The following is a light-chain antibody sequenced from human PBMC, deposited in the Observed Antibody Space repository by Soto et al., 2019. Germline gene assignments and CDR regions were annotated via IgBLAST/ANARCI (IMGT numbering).Light chain of an antibody. V-gene: IGKV3-20*01. CDR2: DAS. J-gene: IGKJ1*01. CDR3: QQYGSSHRT. CDR1: QSVSSSY. Sequence: EIVLTQSPGTLSLSPGERATLSCRASQSVSSSYLAWYQQKPGQAPRLLIYDASRRATGIPDRFSGSGSGTDFTLTISRLEPEDFAVYYCQQYGSSHRTFGQGTKVESK.